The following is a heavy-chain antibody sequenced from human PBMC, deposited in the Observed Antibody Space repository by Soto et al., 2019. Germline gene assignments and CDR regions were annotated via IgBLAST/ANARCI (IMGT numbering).Heavy chain of an antibody. D-gene: IGHD2-2*01. V-gene: IGHV4-39*07. CDR3: ARELRGYCSSTSCYAGEYYYYYMDV. CDR2: IYYSGST. J-gene: IGHJ6*03. Sequence: TLSLTCTVSGGSISSSSYYWGWIRQPPGKGLEWIGNIYYSGSTNYNPSLKSRVTISVDTSKNQFSLKLSSVTAADTAVYYCARELRGYCSSTSCYAGEYYYYYMDVWGKGTTVTVSS. CDR1: GGSISSSSYY.